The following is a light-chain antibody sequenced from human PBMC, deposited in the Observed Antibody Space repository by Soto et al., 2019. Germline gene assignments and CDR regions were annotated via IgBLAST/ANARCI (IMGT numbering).Light chain of an antibody. V-gene: IGKV3-20*01. CDR1: QSVSSSY. Sequence: EIVLTHSPVTRSLSPGERATLSCRASQSVSSSYLAWYQQKPGQAPRLIIYGASSRATGIPDRFSGSGSGTDFTLTISRLEPEDFAVYYCQQYDSSPKTFGQGTKVDIK. CDR2: GAS. J-gene: IGKJ1*01. CDR3: QQYDSSPKT.